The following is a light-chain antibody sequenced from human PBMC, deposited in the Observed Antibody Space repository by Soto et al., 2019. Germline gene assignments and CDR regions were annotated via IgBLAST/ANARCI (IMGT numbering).Light chain of an antibody. CDR1: QTISSW. J-gene: IGKJ1*01. Sequence: DIQMTQSPSTLSGSVGDRVTITCRASQTISSWLAWYQQKPGKDPKILIYKASTLKSGVPSRFSGSGSGTEFTLTISSLQTDDFATYYCQHYNSYSEAVGQGTKLEIK. CDR3: QHYNSYSEA. CDR2: KAS. V-gene: IGKV1-5*03.